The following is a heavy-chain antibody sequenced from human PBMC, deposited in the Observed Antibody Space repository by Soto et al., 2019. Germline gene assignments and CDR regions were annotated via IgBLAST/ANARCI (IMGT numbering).Heavy chain of an antibody. CDR1: GYTFTTYG. J-gene: IGHJ6*02. D-gene: IGHD3-16*01. CDR3: ARMGDVPYYYYGMDV. Sequence: ASVKVSCKASGYTFTTYGGSWVRQAPGQGLEWLGWINGYNGNAKYAENLQGRVTMTTDTSTSTAYMELRSLRSDDTAVYYCARMGDVPYYYYGMDVWGQGTTVTVSS. V-gene: IGHV1-18*01. CDR2: INGYNGNA.